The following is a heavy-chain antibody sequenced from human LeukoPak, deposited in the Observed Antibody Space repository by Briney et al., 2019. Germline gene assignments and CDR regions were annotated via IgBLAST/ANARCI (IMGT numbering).Heavy chain of an antibody. V-gene: IGHV3-23*01. CDR3: AKGSGSYYHFDY. D-gene: IGHD3-10*01. CDR1: AFTFSTYA. Sequence: PGGSLRLSCAASAFTFSTYAMNWVRQAPGKGLEWVSAVSGSGGSTYYADSVKGRFTISRDNSKNTLYLQMNSLRAEDTAVYYCAKGSGSYYHFDYWGQGILVTVSS. CDR2: VSGSGGST. J-gene: IGHJ4*02.